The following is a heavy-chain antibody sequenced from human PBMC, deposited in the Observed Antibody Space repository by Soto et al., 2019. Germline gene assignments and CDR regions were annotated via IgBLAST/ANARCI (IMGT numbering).Heavy chain of an antibody. Sequence: AVSGGSISSGAYSWSWIRQPPGKGLEWIGYVYESGHTYYNPSLKSRVTISVDRSKKQFSLKMNSVTAADTAVYYCARGSHFGVATPFDYGVDVWGQGNTVTVSS. CDR2: VYESGHT. J-gene: IGHJ6*02. CDR1: GGSISSGAYS. V-gene: IGHV4-30-2*01. D-gene: IGHD3-3*01. CDR3: ARGSHFGVATPFDYGVDV.